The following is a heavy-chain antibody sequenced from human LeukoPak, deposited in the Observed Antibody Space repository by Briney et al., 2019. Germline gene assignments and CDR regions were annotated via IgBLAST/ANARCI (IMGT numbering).Heavy chain of an antibody. D-gene: IGHD2-2*01. V-gene: IGHV4-59*08. CDR1: GGSISSYY. CDR3: ARHSSSTTYYYYMDV. Sequence: SETLPLTCTVSGGSISSYYWSWIRQPPGKGLGWIGYIYYSGSTNYNPSLESRVTISVDTSKSQFSLKLSSVTAADTAVYYCARHSSSTTYYYYMDVWGKGTTVTVSS. J-gene: IGHJ6*03. CDR2: IYYSGST.